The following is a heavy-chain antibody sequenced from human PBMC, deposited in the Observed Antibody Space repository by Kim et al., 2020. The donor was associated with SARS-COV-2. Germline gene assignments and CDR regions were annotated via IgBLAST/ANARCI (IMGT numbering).Heavy chain of an antibody. CDR1: GFTFSNFW. V-gene: IGHV3-7*01. CDR3: ARDHASYAGEADF. CDR2: IKQDGSEK. D-gene: IGHD1-26*01. J-gene: IGHJ4*01. Sequence: GGSLRLSCAASGFTFSNFWMSWVRQAPGKGLEWVANIKQDGSEKHYVDSVKGRFTISRDNAKNSLYLQMNSLRAEDTALYYCARDHASYAGEADFWGHGT.